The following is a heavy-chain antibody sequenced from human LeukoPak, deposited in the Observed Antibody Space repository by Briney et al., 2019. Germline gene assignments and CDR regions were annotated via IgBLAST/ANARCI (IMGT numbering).Heavy chain of an antibody. CDR2: ISGSDGST. D-gene: IGHD3-22*01. CDR3: AKSSGYYFHY. V-gene: IGHV3-23*01. Sequence: GGSLRLSCAASGFTFSRYAMSWVRQAPGKGLEWVSAISGSDGSTYYADSVKGRFTISRDISKSTLYLHMNSLRAEDTAVYYSAKSSGYYFHYSGHGTLVTVSS. J-gene: IGHJ4*01. CDR1: GFTFSRYA.